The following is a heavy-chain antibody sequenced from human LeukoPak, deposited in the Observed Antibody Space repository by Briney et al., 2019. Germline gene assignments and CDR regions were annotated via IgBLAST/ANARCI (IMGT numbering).Heavy chain of an antibody. D-gene: IGHD5/OR15-5a*01. CDR2: IYNSVST. Sequence: SETLSLTCVVSDYSITSGDYWAWIRQPPGKGLEWIGCIYNSVSTSYNPSLKSRVTMSVDPSKNQFSLNLRSVTAADTAVYFCARNMSTEGWFDSWGRGTLVTVSS. CDR1: DYSITSGDY. J-gene: IGHJ5*01. V-gene: IGHV4-38-2*01. CDR3: ARNMSTEGWFDS.